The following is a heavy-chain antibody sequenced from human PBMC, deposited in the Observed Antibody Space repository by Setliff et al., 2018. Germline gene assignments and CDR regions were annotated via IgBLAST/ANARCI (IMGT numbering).Heavy chain of an antibody. V-gene: IGHV4-59*01. CDR3: ARAPLDYSPRAFDF. CDR1: GDSINNFY. D-gene: IGHD2-15*01. J-gene: IGHJ3*01. Sequence: SETLSLTCSVSGDSINNFYWNWIRQSPGTGLEWIGYISSDGTTYYNPSLKSRVAMSVDTSKKQFSLSLSAVTAADTAKYYCARAPLDYSPRAFDFWGQGTMVT. CDR2: ISSDGTT.